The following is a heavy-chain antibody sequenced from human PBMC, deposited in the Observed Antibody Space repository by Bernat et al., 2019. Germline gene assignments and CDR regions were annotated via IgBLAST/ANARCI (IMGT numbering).Heavy chain of an antibody. Sequence: QLQLQESGPGLVKPSETLSLTCTVSGGSISTGSYYWGWFRLPPGKGLEWIGSIHYTGSTSYNPSLWSRVTVFVDTSKNQFSLKLSSVTAADSAVYYCATTPHGSSHMLPDYWGQGTLVTVSS. J-gene: IGHJ4*02. V-gene: IGHV4-39*01. D-gene: IGHD6-13*01. CDR1: GGSISTGSYY. CDR3: ATTPHGSSHMLPDY. CDR2: IHYTGST.